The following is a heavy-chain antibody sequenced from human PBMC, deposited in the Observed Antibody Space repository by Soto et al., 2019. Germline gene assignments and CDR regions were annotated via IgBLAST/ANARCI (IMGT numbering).Heavy chain of an antibody. CDR2: IIPILGTA. CDR1: GGTFSSYA. D-gene: IGHD6-19*01. Sequence: SVKVSCKASGGTFSSYAISWVRQAPGQGLEWMGGIIPILGTANYAQKFQGRVTITADESTSTAYMELSSLRSEDTAVYYCARAVAVAGTRDYYYYGMDVWGQGTTVTVSS. J-gene: IGHJ6*02. V-gene: IGHV1-69*13. CDR3: ARAVAVAGTRDYYYYGMDV.